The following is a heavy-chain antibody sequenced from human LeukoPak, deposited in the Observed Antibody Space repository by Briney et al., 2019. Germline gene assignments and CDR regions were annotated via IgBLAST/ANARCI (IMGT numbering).Heavy chain of an antibody. V-gene: IGHV3-66*01. CDR1: GFTVSSNY. CDR3: VNSVMVRGVIRPY. CDR2: IYSYGST. J-gene: IGHJ4*02. Sequence: GGSLRLSCAASGFTVSSNYMSWVRQAPGKGLEWVSVIYSYGSTYYADSVKGRFTISRDNSKNTLYLQMNSLRAEETAVYYCVNSVMVRGVIRPYWGQGTLVTVSS. D-gene: IGHD3-10*01.